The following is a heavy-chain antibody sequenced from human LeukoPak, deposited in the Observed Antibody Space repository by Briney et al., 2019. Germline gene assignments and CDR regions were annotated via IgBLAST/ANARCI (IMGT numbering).Heavy chain of an antibody. CDR3: ARDPIIGGRRFDP. V-gene: IGHV4-34*01. Sequence: PSETLSLTCAVYGESFRGYYWTWIRQTPGKGLEWIGEIDHIGRTTYNPSLKSRVTISIDTSKNQFSLKMSSVTAADTAVYYCARDPIIGGRRFDPWGQGTLVTVSS. CDR1: GESFRGYY. D-gene: IGHD2/OR15-2a*01. J-gene: IGHJ5*02. CDR2: IDHIGRT.